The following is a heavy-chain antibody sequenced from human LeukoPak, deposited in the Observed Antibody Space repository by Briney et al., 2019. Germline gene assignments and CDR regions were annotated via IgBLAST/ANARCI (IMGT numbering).Heavy chain of an antibody. CDR3: ARDPLSDGGYSEDGYFQH. CDR1: GGTFSSYA. V-gene: IGHV1-69*13. CDR2: IIPIFGTA. D-gene: IGHD5-12*01. J-gene: IGHJ1*01. Sequence: ASVKVSCKASGGTFSSYAISWVRQAPGQGLEWMGGIIPIFGTANYAQKFQGRVTITADESTSTAHMELSSLRSEDTAVYYCARDPLSDGGYSEDGYFQHWGQGTLVTVSS.